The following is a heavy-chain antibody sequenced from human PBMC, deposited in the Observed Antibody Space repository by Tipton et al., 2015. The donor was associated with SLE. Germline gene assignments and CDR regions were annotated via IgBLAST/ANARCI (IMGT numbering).Heavy chain of an antibody. CDR1: GGSISSGPYY. CDR2: MYTSGSV. Sequence: TLSLTCTVSGGSISSGPYYWSWIRQPAGKGLEWIGHMYTSGSVNYNPSLKSRVTISVDTSKNQFSLKVTSVTAADTAVYYCATYEAGVGGRSYWGQGTLVTVSS. J-gene: IGHJ4*02. CDR3: ATYEAGVGGRSY. V-gene: IGHV4-61*09. D-gene: IGHD3-16*01.